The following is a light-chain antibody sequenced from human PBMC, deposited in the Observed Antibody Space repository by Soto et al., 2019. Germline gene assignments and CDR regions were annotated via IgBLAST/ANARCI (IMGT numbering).Light chain of an antibody. CDR1: SGDVGGYNY. V-gene: IGLV2-14*01. CDR2: EVS. CDR3: TSYTSGSTPVI. J-gene: IGLJ2*01. Sequence: QSALTQPASVSGSPGQSITISCTGTSGDVGGYNYVSWYRHHPGKAPRLMIYEVSNRPSGVSNRFSGSKSGNTASLTISGLQTEDEADYYCTSYTSGSTPVIFGGGTKLTVL.